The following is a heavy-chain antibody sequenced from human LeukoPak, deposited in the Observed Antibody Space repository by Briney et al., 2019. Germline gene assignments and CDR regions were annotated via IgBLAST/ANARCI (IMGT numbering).Heavy chain of an antibody. CDR3: ARVPERYCSGSSCLGADSYYFDY. J-gene: IGHJ4*02. D-gene: IGHD2-15*01. CDR1: GYTFTGYY. V-gene: IGHV1-2*06. Sequence: ASVKVSCKASGYTFTGYYMHWVRQAPGQGLEWMGRINPNSGGTNYAQKFQGRVTMTRDTSISTAYMELSRLRSDDTAVYYCARVPERYCSGSSCLGADSYYFDYWGQGTLVTVPS. CDR2: INPNSGGT.